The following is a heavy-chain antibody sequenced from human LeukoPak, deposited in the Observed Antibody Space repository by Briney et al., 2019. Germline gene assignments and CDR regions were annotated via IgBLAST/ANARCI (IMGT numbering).Heavy chain of an antibody. CDR1: GFTFSSYA. J-gene: IGHJ4*02. CDR2: ISSNGGST. D-gene: IGHD3-22*01. V-gene: IGHV3-64*01. CDR3: ARFYDSSGYFDY. Sequence: GGSLRLSCAASGFTFSSYAMHWVRQAPGKGLEYVSAISSNGGSTYYANSVKGRSTISRDNSKNTLYLQMGSLRAEDMAVYYCARFYDSSGYFDYWGQGTLVTVSS.